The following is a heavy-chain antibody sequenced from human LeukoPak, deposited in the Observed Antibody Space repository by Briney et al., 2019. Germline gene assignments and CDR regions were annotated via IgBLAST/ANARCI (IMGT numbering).Heavy chain of an antibody. D-gene: IGHD2-21*02. V-gene: IGHV3-30*04. CDR3: ARSRDVVVTAWAYFDY. J-gene: IGHJ4*02. CDR2: ISYDGSNK. Sequence: GGSLRLSCAASGFTFSSYAMHWVRQAPGKGLEWVAVISYDGSNKYYADSVRGRFTISRDNSKNTLYLQMNSLRAEGTAVYYCARSRDVVVTAWAYFDYWGQGTLVTVSS. CDR1: GFTFSSYA.